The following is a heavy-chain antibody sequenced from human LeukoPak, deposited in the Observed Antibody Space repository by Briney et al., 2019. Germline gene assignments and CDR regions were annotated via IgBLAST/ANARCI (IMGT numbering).Heavy chain of an antibody. Sequence: ASVKVSCKASGGTFSSYAISWVRQAPGQGLEWMGRIIPILGIANYAQKFQGRVTITADKSTSTAYMELSSLRSEDTAVYYCARSRITMIVVVITSDAFDIWGQGTMVTVSS. CDR3: ARSRITMIVVVITSDAFDI. V-gene: IGHV1-69*04. CDR1: GGTFSSYA. CDR2: IIPILGIA. J-gene: IGHJ3*02. D-gene: IGHD3-22*01.